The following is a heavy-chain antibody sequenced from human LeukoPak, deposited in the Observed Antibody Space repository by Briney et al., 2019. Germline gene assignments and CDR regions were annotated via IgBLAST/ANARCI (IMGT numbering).Heavy chain of an antibody. D-gene: IGHD3-22*01. V-gene: IGHV3-7*01. CDR2: IKQDGSEK. CDR3: ARVEGIQYYYDSSGYYPNDY. Sequence: GGSLRLSCAASGFIFSSYWMSWVRQAPGKGLEWVANIKQDGSEKYYVDSVKGRFTISRDNAKNSLYLQMNSLRAEDTAVYYCARVEGIQYYYDSSGYYPNDYWGQGTLVTVSS. J-gene: IGHJ4*02. CDR1: GFIFSSYW.